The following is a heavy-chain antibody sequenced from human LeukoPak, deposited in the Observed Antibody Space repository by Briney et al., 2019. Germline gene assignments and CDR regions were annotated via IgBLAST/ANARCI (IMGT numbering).Heavy chain of an antibody. CDR3: AKGSSPF. Sequence: GGSLRLSCAASGFTLNNYAMSWVRQAPGKGLEWVSGISGSGGTTYYADSVTGRFTISRDTSKNTLYLQMNSLRVEDTAVYYCAKGSSPFWGQGTLVTVSS. CDR2: ISGSGGTT. J-gene: IGHJ4*02. D-gene: IGHD1-26*01. V-gene: IGHV3-23*01. CDR1: GFTLNNYA.